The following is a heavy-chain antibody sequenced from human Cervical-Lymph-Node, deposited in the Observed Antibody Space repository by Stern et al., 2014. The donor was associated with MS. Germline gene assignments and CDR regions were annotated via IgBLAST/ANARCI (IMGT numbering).Heavy chain of an antibody. D-gene: IGHD5-12*01. Sequence: EVQLVESGAEVKKPGESLKISCRGSGYSFDNYWIGWVRQKPGKGLEWMGIVYPGDSDTKYSPSFKGQVTISADKSISTVYLHWSSLKASDTAMYYCARRKVNIVATTQGLDYWGQGTMVTVSS. V-gene: IGHV5-51*01. CDR2: VYPGDSDT. CDR3: ARRKVNIVATTQGLDY. J-gene: IGHJ3*01. CDR1: GYSFDNYW.